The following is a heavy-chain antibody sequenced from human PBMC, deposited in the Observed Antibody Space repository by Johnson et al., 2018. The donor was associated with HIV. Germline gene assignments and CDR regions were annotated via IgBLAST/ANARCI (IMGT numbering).Heavy chain of an antibody. D-gene: IGHD3-22*01. Sequence: VQLVESGGGLVQPGGSLRLSCAASGFTFSSYWMSWVRQAPGKGLEWVANIKQDGSEKYYVDSVKGRFTISRDNSKNTLYLQMNSLRAEDTAVYYCAKESSYYYDNSGPYWGQGTMVTVSS. J-gene: IGHJ3*01. CDR1: GFTFSSYW. CDR3: AKESSYYYDNSGPY. CDR2: IKQDGSEK. V-gene: IGHV3-7*05.